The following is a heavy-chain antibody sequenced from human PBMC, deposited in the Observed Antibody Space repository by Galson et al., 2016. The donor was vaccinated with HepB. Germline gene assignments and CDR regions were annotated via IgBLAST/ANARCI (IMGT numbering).Heavy chain of an antibody. CDR2: SENYRSTTT. CDR3: ASCDF. CDR1: GINPKYHG. Sequence: SLMPFSSASGINPKYHGMHWGRHGPGRELVWVAGSENYRSTTTNYADSVKGRFTVSIDNAKNTMYLQMNSLSAVDTAVYCCASCDFWGQGALVTVSS. J-gene: IGHJ4*02. V-gene: IGHV3-74*01.